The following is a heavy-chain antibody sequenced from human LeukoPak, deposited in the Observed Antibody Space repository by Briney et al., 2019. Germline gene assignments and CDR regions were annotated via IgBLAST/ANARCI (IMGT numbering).Heavy chain of an antibody. CDR3: ARGQTELGTAYYYYMDV. Sequence: ASETLSLTCAVYGGSFSGYYWSWIRQPPGKGLEWIGEINHSGSTNYNPSLKSRVTISVDTSKNQFSLKLTSVTAADTAVYYCARGQTELGTAYYYYMDVWGKGTTVTVSS. J-gene: IGHJ6*03. CDR2: INHSGST. V-gene: IGHV4-34*01. CDR1: GGSFSGYY. D-gene: IGHD7-27*01.